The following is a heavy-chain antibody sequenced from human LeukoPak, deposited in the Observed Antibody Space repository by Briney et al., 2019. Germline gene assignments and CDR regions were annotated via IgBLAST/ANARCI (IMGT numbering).Heavy chain of an antibody. CDR1: GFTFSGYT. D-gene: IGHD3-10*01. V-gene: IGHV3-21*01. Sequence: GGALRLSCAASGFTFSGYTMNWVRQAPGKGLEWVSSIRSSGDDIFYGASVKGRFTISRDNAKNSLYLQMNSLRADDSAVYYCMRYYNALDVWGHGTMVTVS. CDR2: IRSSGDDI. CDR3: MRYYNALDV. J-gene: IGHJ3*01.